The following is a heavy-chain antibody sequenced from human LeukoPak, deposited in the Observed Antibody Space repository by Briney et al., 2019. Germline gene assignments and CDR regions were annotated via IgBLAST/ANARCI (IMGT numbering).Heavy chain of an antibody. Sequence: PGGSLRLSCAASGFTFDDYAMHWVRQAPGKGLEWVSLISWDGGSTYYADSVKGRFTISRDNSKNSLYLQMNSLRAEDTALYYCAMVGEGDAFHIWGQGTMVTVSS. CDR1: GFTFDDYA. CDR2: ISWDGGST. J-gene: IGHJ3*02. V-gene: IGHV3-43D*03. D-gene: IGHD3-16*01. CDR3: AMVGEGDAFHI.